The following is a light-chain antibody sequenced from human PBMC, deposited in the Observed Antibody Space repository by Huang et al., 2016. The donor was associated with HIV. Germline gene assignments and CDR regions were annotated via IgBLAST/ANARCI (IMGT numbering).Light chain of an antibody. J-gene: IGKJ4*01. CDR1: QSVLYSSNSKNY. Sequence: DIVMTQSPDSLAVSLGERATINCKSGQSVLYSSNSKNYLAWYQRKPGKPPKLPIYWASARESGVPDRFSGSGSGTDFTLTISSLQAEDVAVYYCQQYYSSPFTFGGGTKVEIK. CDR3: QQYYSSPFT. V-gene: IGKV4-1*01. CDR2: WAS.